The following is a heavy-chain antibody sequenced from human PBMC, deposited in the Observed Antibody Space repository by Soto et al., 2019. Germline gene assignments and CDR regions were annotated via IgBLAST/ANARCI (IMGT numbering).Heavy chain of an antibody. CDR2: ISYDGSNK. CDR3: ANDPSSALWFGESLDS. D-gene: IGHD3-10*01. V-gene: IGHV3-30*18. Sequence: QVQLVESGGGVVQPGRSLRLSCAASGFTFSTAGMHWVRQAPGKGLEWVALISYDGSNKYYADSGKGRFTISRDNSKNTVYLQMIGLRAEDTAVYYCANDPSSALWFGESLDSWGQGTLVTVSS. CDR1: GFTFSTAG. J-gene: IGHJ4*02.